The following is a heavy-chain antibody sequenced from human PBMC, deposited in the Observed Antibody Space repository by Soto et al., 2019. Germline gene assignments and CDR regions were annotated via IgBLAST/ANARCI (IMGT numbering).Heavy chain of an antibody. CDR1: GYTFTSYD. Sequence: QVQLVQSGAEVKKPGASVKVSCKASGYTFTSYDINWVRQATGQGLEWMGWMNPNSGNTGSAQKFQGRVTMTRNTSISTAYMELSSLRSEDTALYYCARGQVLLWFGESNNWFDPWGQGTLVTVSS. J-gene: IGHJ5*02. CDR2: MNPNSGNT. D-gene: IGHD3-10*01. CDR3: ARGQVLLWFGESNNWFDP. V-gene: IGHV1-8*01.